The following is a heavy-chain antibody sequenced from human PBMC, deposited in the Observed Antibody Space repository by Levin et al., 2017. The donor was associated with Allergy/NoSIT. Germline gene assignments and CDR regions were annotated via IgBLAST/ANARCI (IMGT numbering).Heavy chain of an antibody. D-gene: IGHD3-22*01. V-gene: IGHV1-2*02. J-gene: IGHJ4*02. CDR3: ARGRLYYDSSAYWND. CDR1: GYTFTDYY. Sequence: GGSLRLSCKASGYTFTDYYIHWVRQAPGQGLEWMGWINPNTGGTNYAQKFQGRVTMTRDTSISTAYMELNRLRSDDTAVCYCARGRLYYDSSAYWNDWGQGTLVIVSS. CDR2: INPNTGGT.